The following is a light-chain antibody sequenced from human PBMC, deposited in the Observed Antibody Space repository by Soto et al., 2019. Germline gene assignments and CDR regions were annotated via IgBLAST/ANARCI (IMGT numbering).Light chain of an antibody. J-gene: IGLJ1*01. Sequence: QSALTQPASVSGSPGQSITISCTGTSSDVGSYSFVSWYQHHPGQAPKLMIYEDIKRPSGISNRFPGSKSGSTASLTISGLQPEDQADYFCCPYAGSDTYVFGTGTKVTVL. CDR2: EDI. CDR3: CPYAGSDTYV. V-gene: IGLV2-23*01. CDR1: SSDVGSYSF.